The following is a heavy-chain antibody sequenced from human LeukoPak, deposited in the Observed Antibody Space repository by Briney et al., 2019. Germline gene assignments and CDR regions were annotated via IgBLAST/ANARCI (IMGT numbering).Heavy chain of an antibody. CDR2: IKSDGSST. Sequence: GGSLRLSCAASGFTFSSYWMHWVRQVPGKGLVWVSRIKSDGSSTSYADLVKGRFTMSRDNAKNTLYLQMSSLRAEDTAVYYCARESRTDYYGDYWGQGTLVTVSS. J-gene: IGHJ4*02. CDR3: ARESRTDYYGDY. D-gene: IGHD3-10*01. V-gene: IGHV3-74*01. CDR1: GFTFSSYW.